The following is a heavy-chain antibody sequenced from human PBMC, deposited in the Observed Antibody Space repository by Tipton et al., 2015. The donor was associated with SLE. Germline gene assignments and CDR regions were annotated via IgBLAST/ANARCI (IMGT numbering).Heavy chain of an antibody. V-gene: IGHV3-48*01. CDR1: GFYFGGYS. CDR2: IGSSGSTI. Sequence: SLRLSCAASGFYFGGYSMNWVRQAPGKGLEWVSYIGSSGSTIYYADSVKGRFTISRDKAKSSLYLQMDSLRAEDTAVYYCARVLHRGSYYMDVWGKGTTVTVPS. D-gene: IGHD2-15*01. CDR3: ARVLHRGSYYMDV. J-gene: IGHJ6*03.